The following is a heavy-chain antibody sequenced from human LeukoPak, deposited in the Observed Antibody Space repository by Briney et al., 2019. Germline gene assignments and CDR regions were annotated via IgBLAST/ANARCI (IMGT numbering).Heavy chain of an antibody. V-gene: IGHV3-48*04. CDR3: ARDRYTGDYIWDY. CDR2: ISSSSSII. Sequence: GGSLRLSCAASGFTFSNAWMSWVRQAPGKGLEWVSYISSSSSIIYYADSVKGRFTISRDNAKNSLYLQMNSLRAEDTALYHCARDRYTGDYIWDYWGQGTLVTVSS. CDR1: GFTFSNAW. J-gene: IGHJ4*02. D-gene: IGHD4-17*01.